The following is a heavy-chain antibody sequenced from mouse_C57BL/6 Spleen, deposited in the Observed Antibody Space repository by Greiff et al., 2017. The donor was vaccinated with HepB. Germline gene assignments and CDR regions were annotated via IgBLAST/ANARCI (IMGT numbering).Heavy chain of an antibody. Sequence: EVKLVESGGGLVKPGGSLKLSCAASGFTFSDYGMHWVRQAPEKGLEWVAYISSGSSTIYYADTVKGRFTISRDNAKNTLYLQMTSLRSEDTAMYYGARDYGSSDLGYYAMDYWGQGTSVTVSS. J-gene: IGHJ4*01. D-gene: IGHD1-1*01. CDR3: ARDYGSSDLGYYAMDY. CDR2: ISSGSSTI. CDR1: GFTFSDYG. V-gene: IGHV5-17*01.